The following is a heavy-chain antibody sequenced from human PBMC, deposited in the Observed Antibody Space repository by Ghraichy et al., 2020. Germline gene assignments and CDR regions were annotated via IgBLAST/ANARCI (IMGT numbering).Heavy chain of an antibody. D-gene: IGHD4-17*01. V-gene: IGHV3-7*01. CDR1: GFIFSNHW. CDR3: ARYDYGDYNDAFDV. Sequence: GESLNISCAASGFIFSNHWMSWVRQAPGKGLEWVANIKQDGSERYYVDSVKGRFTISRDNTKNALFLQMDSLRAEDTAVYFCARYDYGDYNDAFDVWGQGTMVTVSS. CDR2: IKQDGSER. J-gene: IGHJ3*01.